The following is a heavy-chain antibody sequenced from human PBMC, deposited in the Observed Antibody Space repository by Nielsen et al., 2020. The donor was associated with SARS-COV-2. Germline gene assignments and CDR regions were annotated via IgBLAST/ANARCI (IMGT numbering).Heavy chain of an antibody. D-gene: IGHD2-2*01. J-gene: IGHJ6*02. CDR1: GFTFSNYG. Sequence: GESLKISCAASGFTFSNYGMHWVRQAPGEGLEGVAFISHDGRNKSYSDSVKGRFTISRDSSKNTLYSQMNSVRTEDTAVYYCARGGCSTTSCYLGMDAWGQGTTVTVSS. CDR3: ARGGCSTTSCYLGMDA. CDR2: ISHDGRNK. V-gene: IGHV3-30*02.